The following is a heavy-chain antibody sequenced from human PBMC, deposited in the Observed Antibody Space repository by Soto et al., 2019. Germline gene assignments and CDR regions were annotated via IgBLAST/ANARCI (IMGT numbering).Heavy chain of an antibody. V-gene: IGHV4-34*01. Sequence: SSETLSLTCAVYGGSFSGYYWSWIRQPPGKGLEWIGEINHSGSTNYNPSLKSRVTISVDTSKNQFSLKLSSVTAADTAVYYCARARLRSFDWLLADFDIWGQGTMVTVSS. CDR3: ARARLRSFDWLLADFDI. J-gene: IGHJ3*02. D-gene: IGHD3-9*01. CDR1: GGSFSGYY. CDR2: INHSGST.